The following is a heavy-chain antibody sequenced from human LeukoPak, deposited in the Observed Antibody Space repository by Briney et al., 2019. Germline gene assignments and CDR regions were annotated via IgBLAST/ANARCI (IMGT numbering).Heavy chain of an antibody. CDR1: RFPLYSFY. V-gene: IGHV3-7*01. J-gene: IGHJ6*03. CDR3: ARNREYYYYMDV. CDR2: KKKDGGER. D-gene: IGHD1-26*01. Sequence: GGALRLSSAASRFPLYSFYGGGGPHAPGEGGGGVAHKKKDGGERYYVDSVKGRFTISRDNAKNSLSLQMNSLRVEDTAVYYCARNREYYYYMDVWGKGTTVTVSS.